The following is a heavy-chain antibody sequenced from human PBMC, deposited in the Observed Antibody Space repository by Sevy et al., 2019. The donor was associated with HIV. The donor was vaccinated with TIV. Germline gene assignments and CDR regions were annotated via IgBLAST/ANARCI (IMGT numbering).Heavy chain of an antibody. J-gene: IGHJ6*02. Sequence: SETLSLTCTVPDGSISSYYWSWIRQPPGKGLEWMGYIYYSGTTNYNPSLKSRITISKDTSKNQFYLRLRSVTAADTAVYYCARWNQEYYYGIDVWGQGTTVTVSS. CDR2: IYYSGTT. V-gene: IGHV4-59*01. D-gene: IGHD1-1*01. CDR1: DGSISSYY. CDR3: ARWNQEYYYGIDV.